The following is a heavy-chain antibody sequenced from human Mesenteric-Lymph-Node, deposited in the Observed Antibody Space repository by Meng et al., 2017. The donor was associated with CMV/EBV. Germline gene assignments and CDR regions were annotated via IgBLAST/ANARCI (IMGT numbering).Heavy chain of an antibody. CDR2: INHNGST. Sequence: SETLSLTCTVSGGSISTYYWSWIRQPPGKGLEWIGEINHNGSTNYNPSLKSRVSMSIDTSKNQFSLKLSSVTAEDTAVYYCARLRIALFGVALGTYFDYWGQGTLVTVSS. CDR1: GGSISTYY. V-gene: IGHV4-34*01. D-gene: IGHD3-3*01. J-gene: IGHJ4*02. CDR3: ARLRIALFGVALGTYFDY.